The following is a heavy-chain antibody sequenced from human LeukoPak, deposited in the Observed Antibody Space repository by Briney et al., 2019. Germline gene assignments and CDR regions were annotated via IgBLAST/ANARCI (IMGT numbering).Heavy chain of an antibody. CDR2: ISAYNGNT. CDR1: GYTFTSYG. CDR3: ARFPVHRRLTVAGQFGLDY. Sequence: ASVKVSCKASGYTFTSYGISWVRQAPGQGLEWMGWISAYNGNTNYAQKFQGRVTMTRDTSTSTVYMELSSLRSEDTAVYYCARFPVHRRLTVAGQFGLDYWGQGTLVTVSS. V-gene: IGHV1-18*01. J-gene: IGHJ4*02. D-gene: IGHD6-19*01.